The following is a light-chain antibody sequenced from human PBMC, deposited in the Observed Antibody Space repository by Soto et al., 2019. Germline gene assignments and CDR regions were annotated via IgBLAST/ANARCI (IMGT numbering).Light chain of an antibody. CDR1: SSDVGGYNY. J-gene: IGLJ1*01. V-gene: IGLV2-14*01. Sequence: QSVLTQPASVSGSPGQSITISCTGTSSDVGGYNYVSWYQQHPGKAPKLMIFAVSNRPSGVSNRFSGSKSGNTASLTISGLQVADEADYYCSSYTSSITYVFGTGTKVTVL. CDR2: AVS. CDR3: SSYTSSITYV.